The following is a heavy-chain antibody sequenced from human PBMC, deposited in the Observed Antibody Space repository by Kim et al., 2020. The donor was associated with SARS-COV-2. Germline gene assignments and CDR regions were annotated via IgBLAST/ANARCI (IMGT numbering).Heavy chain of an antibody. CDR3: AKDRGLVRGVITH. D-gene: IGHD3-10*01. V-gene: IGHV3-30*18. CDR1: GFTFSSYG. J-gene: IGHJ4*02. Sequence: GGSLRLSCAASGFTFSSYGMHWVRQAPGKGLEWVAVISYDGSNKYYADSVKGRFTISRDNSKNTLYLQMNSLRAEDTAVYYCAKDRGLVRGVITHWGQGTLVTVSS. CDR2: ISYDGSNK.